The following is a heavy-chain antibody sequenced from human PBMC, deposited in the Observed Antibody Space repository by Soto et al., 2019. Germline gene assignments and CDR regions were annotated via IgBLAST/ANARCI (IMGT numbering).Heavy chain of an antibody. D-gene: IGHD1-26*01. J-gene: IGHJ4*02. CDR2: LPEIGTNT. CDR3: AKKSGVGATWYFDY. Sequence: GGSLRLSCAASGFTFSNYGMSWVRQAPGKGLEWVSALPEIGTNTYYADSVKGRFTISRDNSKNTLFLQINNLRAGDAAVYYCAKKSGVGATWYFDYWGQGTLVTVSS. V-gene: IGHV3-23*01. CDR1: GFTFSNYG.